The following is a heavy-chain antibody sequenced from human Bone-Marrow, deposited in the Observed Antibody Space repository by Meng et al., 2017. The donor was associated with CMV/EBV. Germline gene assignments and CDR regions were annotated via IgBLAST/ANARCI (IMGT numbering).Heavy chain of an antibody. V-gene: IGHV3-9*01. D-gene: IGHD2-2*01. CDR1: GFTFDEYA. Sequence: LKISCAASGFTFDEYAMHWVRQAPGKGLEWVSGITWNSGGIVYADSVKGRFTISRDNARRSLFLQMNGLRAEDTAWYYCAKGGGGGIPAALSYWGQGTLVTVSS. J-gene: IGHJ4*01. CDR2: ITWNSGGI. CDR3: AKGGGGGIPAALSY.